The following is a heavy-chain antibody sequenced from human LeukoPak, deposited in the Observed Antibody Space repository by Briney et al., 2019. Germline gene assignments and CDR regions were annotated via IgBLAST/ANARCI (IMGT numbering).Heavy chain of an antibody. Sequence: ASVKVSCKVSGYTLTKLSMHWVRQAPGKGLEWRGGFDPEDGETIYAQKFEGRVTMTEDTSTDTAYMELSSLRSEDTAVYYCATELFDWLLSGNYWGQGTLVTVSS. D-gene: IGHD3-9*01. CDR1: GYTLTKLS. CDR3: ATELFDWLLSGNY. CDR2: FDPEDGET. J-gene: IGHJ4*02. V-gene: IGHV1-24*01.